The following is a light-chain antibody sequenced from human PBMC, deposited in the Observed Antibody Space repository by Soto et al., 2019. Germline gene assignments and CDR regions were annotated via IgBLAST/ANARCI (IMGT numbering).Light chain of an antibody. V-gene: IGKV3D-20*02. J-gene: IGKJ5*01. CDR3: QQRNIWPPVT. Sequence: EIVMPQSAATLSVSPGDSSSLSCRARQNLSRYFLAWYQHKPGQAPRLLISGASRRATGIPDRFSGSGSGTDFTLTISSLEPEDFAVYYCQQRNIWPPVTFGQGTRLEIK. CDR1: QNLSRYF. CDR2: GAS.